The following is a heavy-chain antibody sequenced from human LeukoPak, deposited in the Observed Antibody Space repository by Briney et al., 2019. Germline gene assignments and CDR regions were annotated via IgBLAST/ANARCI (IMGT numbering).Heavy chain of an antibody. CDR1: GYTFTGYY. J-gene: IGHJ4*02. CDR2: INPNSGGT. Sequence: ASVKVSCKASGYTFTGYYMHWVRQAPGQGLEWMGWINPNSGGTNYAQKFQGRVTMTRDTSTSTVYMELSSLRSEDTAVYYCARDSARATYYYGSGPGYFDYWGQGTLVTVSS. D-gene: IGHD3-10*01. V-gene: IGHV1-2*02. CDR3: ARDSARATYYYGSGPGYFDY.